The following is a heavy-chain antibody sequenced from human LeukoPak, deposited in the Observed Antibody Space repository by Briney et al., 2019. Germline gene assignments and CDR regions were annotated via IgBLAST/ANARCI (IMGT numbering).Heavy chain of an antibody. V-gene: IGHV4-59*12. D-gene: IGHD3-16*02. CDR3: ARDSMITFGGVIVTYPNFVY. Sequence: SETLSLTCTVSGGSISSYYWSWIRQPPGKGLEWIGYIYYSGSTNYNPSLKSRVTISVDTSKNQFSLKLSSVTAADTAVYYCARDSMITFGGVIVTYPNFVYWGQGTLVTVSS. J-gene: IGHJ4*02. CDR2: IYYSGST. CDR1: GGSISSYY.